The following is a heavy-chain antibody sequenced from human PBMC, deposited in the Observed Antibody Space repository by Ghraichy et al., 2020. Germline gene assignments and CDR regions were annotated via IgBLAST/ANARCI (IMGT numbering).Heavy chain of an antibody. CDR1: GYTLTELS. CDR2: FDPEDGET. Sequence: VKVSYKVSGYTLTELSMHWVRQAPGKGLEWMGGFDPEDGETIYAQKFQGRVTMTEDTSTDTAYMELSSLRSEDTAVYYCATAYRLPHHPLDYWGQGTLVTVSS. J-gene: IGHJ4*02. D-gene: IGHD5-12*01. V-gene: IGHV1-24*01. CDR3: ATAYRLPHHPLDY.